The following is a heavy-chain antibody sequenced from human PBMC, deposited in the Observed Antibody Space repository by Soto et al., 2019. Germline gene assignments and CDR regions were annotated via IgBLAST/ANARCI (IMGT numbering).Heavy chain of an antibody. CDR2: IGRSGSDM. D-gene: IGHD3-3*02. V-gene: IGHV3-11*01. J-gene: IGHJ4*02. CDR1: GFNFSEHY. CDR3: ARDWAFFEH. Sequence: GGSLRLSCAASGFNFSEHYMSWIRQAPGKGLEWLAYIGRSGSDMFYADSVKGRFTISRDNAKNSLSLDMNSLKAEDTAFYYCARDWAFFEHWGQGTLVTVSS.